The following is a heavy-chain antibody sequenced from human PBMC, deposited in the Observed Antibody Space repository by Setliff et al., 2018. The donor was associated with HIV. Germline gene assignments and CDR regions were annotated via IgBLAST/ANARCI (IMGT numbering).Heavy chain of an antibody. D-gene: IGHD3-3*01. J-gene: IGHJ4*02. CDR3: ARGVNFDY. V-gene: IGHV4-39*07. Sequence: SETLSLTCTVSGGSISSGSYYWGWIRQPPGKGLEWIGSIYYSGSAYYSPSLKSRVTISVDTSKNQFSLKLSSVTAADTAIYYCARGVNFDYWGQGTQVTVSS. CDR2: IYYSGSA. CDR1: GGSISSGSYY.